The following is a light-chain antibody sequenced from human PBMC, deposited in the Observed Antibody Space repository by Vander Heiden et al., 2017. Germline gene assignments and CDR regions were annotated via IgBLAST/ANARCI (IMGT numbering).Light chain of an antibody. J-gene: IGKJ4*01. Sequence: EIVLTQSPGTLSLSPGERATLSCRASQTVSQLAWYQQNPGQAPRLLIYGASSRATGIPDRFRGSASATDFTLTISILEPEDFAIYYCQVDCGSPITFGGGTKVEIK. V-gene: IGKV3-20*01. CDR1: QTVSQ. CDR3: QVDCGSPIT. CDR2: GAS.